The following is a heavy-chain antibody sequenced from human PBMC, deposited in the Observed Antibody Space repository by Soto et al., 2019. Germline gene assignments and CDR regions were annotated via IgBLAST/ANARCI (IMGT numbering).Heavy chain of an antibody. J-gene: IGHJ4*02. V-gene: IGHV1-18*01. CDR3: ARDFADYYDSSGPLGY. CDR2: ISAYNGNT. D-gene: IGHD3-22*01. Sequence: QVQLVQSGAEVKKPGASVKVSCKASGYTFTSYGISWVRQAPGQGLEWMGWISAYNGNTNYAQKLRGRVTMTTDTSTSTACMELRSLISDDTAVYYCARDFADYYDSSGPLGYWGQGTLVTVSS. CDR1: GYTFTSYG.